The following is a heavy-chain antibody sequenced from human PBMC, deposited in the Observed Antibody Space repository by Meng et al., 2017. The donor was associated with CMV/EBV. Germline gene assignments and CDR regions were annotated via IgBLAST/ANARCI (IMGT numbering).Heavy chain of an antibody. D-gene: IGHD2-2*01. Sequence: GESLKISCAASGFTFDDYGMSWVRQAPGKGLEWVSGINWNGGSTGYADSVKGRFTISRDNAKNSLYLQMNSLRAEDTAVYYCARGPLYCSSTSCLTWDYYYYYGMDVWGQGTTVTVSS. CDR1: GFTFDDYG. CDR3: ARGPLYCSSTSCLTWDYYYYYGMDV. J-gene: IGHJ6*02. CDR2: INWNGGST. V-gene: IGHV3-20*04.